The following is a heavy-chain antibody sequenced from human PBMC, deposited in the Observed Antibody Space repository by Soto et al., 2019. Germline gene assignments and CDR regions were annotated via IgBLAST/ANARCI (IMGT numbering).Heavy chain of an antibody. V-gene: IGHV1-2*02. Sequence: QVQLVQSGAEVKKPGASVKVSCKASGYTFTIYYMHWVRQAPGQGLEWMGWINPDSGGTKYAQKFQGGVTMPRDKSISTVYMELSRLRSDDTAVYYCAREIRSGYYKYWYFDLWGRGTLVTVSS. CDR3: AREIRSGYYKYWYFDL. CDR1: GYTFTIYY. CDR2: INPDSGGT. J-gene: IGHJ2*01. D-gene: IGHD3-3*01.